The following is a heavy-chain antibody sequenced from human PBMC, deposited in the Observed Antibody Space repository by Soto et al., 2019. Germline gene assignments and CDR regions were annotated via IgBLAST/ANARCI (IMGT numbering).Heavy chain of an antibody. Sequence: GXSVKRACTASGGTLISDAVSWVRQAPGQGLEWMGGIIPIFGTANYAQKFQGRVTITADESTSTAYMELSSLRSEDTAVYYCARGRPSGAFDYCGQGTLVTVSS. CDR2: IIPIFGTA. D-gene: IGHD1-26*01. CDR1: GGTLISDA. J-gene: IGHJ4*02. CDR3: ARGRPSGAFDY. V-gene: IGHV1-69*13.